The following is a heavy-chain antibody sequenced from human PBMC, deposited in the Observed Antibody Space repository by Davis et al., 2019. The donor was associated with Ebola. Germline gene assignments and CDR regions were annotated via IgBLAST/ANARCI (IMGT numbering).Heavy chain of an antibody. CDR2: IKQDGSEK. J-gene: IGHJ6*02. V-gene: IGHV3-7*01. D-gene: IGHD4-11*01. CDR3: ARDLGYSNPYYYYGMDV. Sequence: PGGSLRLSCAASGFTFSSYWMSWVRQAPGKGLEWVANIKQDGSEKYYVDSVKGRFTISRDNAKNSLYLQMNSLRAEDTAVYYCARDLGYSNPYYYYGMDVWGQGTTVTVSS. CDR1: GFTFSSYW.